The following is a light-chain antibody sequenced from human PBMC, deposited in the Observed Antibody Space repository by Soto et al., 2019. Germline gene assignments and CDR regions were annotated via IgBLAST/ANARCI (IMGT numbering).Light chain of an antibody. V-gene: IGKV3-15*01. CDR3: QQYNRWPFT. Sequence: ELVMTQSPATLSVSPGDRATLSCRASESVTSSLAWYQQKPGQPPRLLIYAASTRATDVPARFSGGGSETECTLTISSLQSEDVAVYYCQQYNRWPFTLGPGTKVDIK. CDR2: AAS. J-gene: IGKJ3*01. CDR1: ESVTSS.